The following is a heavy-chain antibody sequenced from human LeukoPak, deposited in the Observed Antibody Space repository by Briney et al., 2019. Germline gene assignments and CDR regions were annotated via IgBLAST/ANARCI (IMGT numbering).Heavy chain of an antibody. J-gene: IGHJ5*02. CDR3: AKATIPIAVAGPLDP. V-gene: IGHV3-30*18. Sequence: GGSLRLSCAASGFTFSSYGMHWVRQAPGKGLEWVAVISHDGSNKYYADSVKGRFTISRDNSKNTLYLQMNSLRAEDTAVYYCAKATIPIAVAGPLDPWGQGTLVTVSS. CDR1: GFTFSSYG. CDR2: ISHDGSNK. D-gene: IGHD6-19*01.